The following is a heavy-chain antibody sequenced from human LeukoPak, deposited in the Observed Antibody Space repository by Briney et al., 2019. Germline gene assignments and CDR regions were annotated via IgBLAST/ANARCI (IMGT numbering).Heavy chain of an antibody. CDR1: GFYFANYA. J-gene: IGHJ3*02. V-gene: IGHV3-23*01. D-gene: IGHD3-3*01. CDR2: TVGGGSPNT. CDR3: ARDGQYYDFWSGYYPDDAFDI. Sequence: GGSLRLSCAASGFYFANYAMSWVRQAPGKGLEWVSATVGGGSPNTYHADSVKGRFTISRDNSKNTLFLQMNSLRAEDTAVYYCARDGQYYDFWSGYYPDDAFDIWGQGTMVTVSS.